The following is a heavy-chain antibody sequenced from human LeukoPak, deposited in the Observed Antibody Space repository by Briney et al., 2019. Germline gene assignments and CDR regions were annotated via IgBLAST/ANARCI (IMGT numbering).Heavy chain of an antibody. J-gene: IGHJ4*02. Sequence: SVKVSCKASRGTFSSYAISWVRQAPGQGLEWMGRIIPILGIANYAQKFQGRVTITADKSTSTAYMELSSLRSEDTAVYYCARALEDTAMVHILTLWGQGTLVTVSS. CDR1: RGTFSSYA. D-gene: IGHD5-18*01. CDR3: ARALEDTAMVHILTL. V-gene: IGHV1-69*04. CDR2: IIPILGIA.